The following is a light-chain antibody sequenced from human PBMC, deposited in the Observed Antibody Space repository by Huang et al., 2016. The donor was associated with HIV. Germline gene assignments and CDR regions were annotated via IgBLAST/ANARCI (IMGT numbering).Light chain of an antibody. CDR1: QDIGTS. V-gene: IGKV1-13*02. J-gene: IGKJ5*01. Sequence: AVQLTQSPSSLSASVGDTVIISCRASQDIGTSLAWYQQRTGRAPHLLISAAPTLQTGVPSLFSGDSAGTYFTLFITNLQPEDFATYYCQQLHTYPITFGQGTRLDMK. CDR3: QQLHTYPIT. CDR2: AAP.